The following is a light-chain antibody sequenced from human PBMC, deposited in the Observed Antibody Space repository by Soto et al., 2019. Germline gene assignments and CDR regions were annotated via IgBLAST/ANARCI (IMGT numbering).Light chain of an antibody. CDR2: GAS. Sequence: EIMLTQSPGTLSLSPGERATLSCRASQSVSSSYLAWYQQKPGQAPRLLIYGASSRATGIPDRFSGSGSGTDFTLTISRLEPEDFAVYYCQQYGSSPPWTFGQGTKVDNK. V-gene: IGKV3-20*01. CDR3: QQYGSSPPWT. CDR1: QSVSSSY. J-gene: IGKJ1*01.